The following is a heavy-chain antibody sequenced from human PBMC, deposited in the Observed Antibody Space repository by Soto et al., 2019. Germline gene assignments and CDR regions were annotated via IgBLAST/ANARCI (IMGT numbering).Heavy chain of an antibody. D-gene: IGHD3-3*01. Sequence: GESLKISCKGSGYNFAGYWIAWVRQMPGKGLELMGIIYPSDSDTRYRPSFQGQVTISADKSISSAYLQWSSLRASDTAMYYCARVGVSPSTFHYPGPGPPRTVSS. CDR1: GYNFAGYW. CDR2: IYPSDSDT. J-gene: IGHJ4*02. V-gene: IGHV5-51*01. CDR3: ARVGVSPSTFHY.